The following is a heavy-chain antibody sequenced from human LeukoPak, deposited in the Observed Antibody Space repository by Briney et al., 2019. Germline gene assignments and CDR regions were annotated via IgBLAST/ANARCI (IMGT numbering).Heavy chain of an antibody. Sequence: GGSLRLSCAASGFTFSSYAMNWVRQTPRKGLEWVSYISTSGLTIYYADSVKGRFTIPRDNAKNSLYLQMNSLRAEDTAIYYCARAGCSGGSCYKTTFDIWGQGTMVTVSS. J-gene: IGHJ3*02. V-gene: IGHV3-48*03. CDR1: GFTFSSYA. CDR3: ARAGCSGGSCYKTTFDI. CDR2: ISTSGLTI. D-gene: IGHD2-15*01.